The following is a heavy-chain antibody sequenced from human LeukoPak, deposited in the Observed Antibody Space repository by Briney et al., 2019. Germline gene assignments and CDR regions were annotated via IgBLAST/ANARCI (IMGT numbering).Heavy chain of an antibody. Sequence: SETLSLTCDVSGGSIDSTNWWNWVRQPPGKGLEWIGEIHHDGRINYNSSLKSRVTLSVDKSKNQFSLRLNSVTAADTAMYYCARSHDHLWGNYPDYWGQGTLVTVSS. CDR1: GGSIDSTNW. D-gene: IGHD3-16*02. J-gene: IGHJ4*02. CDR2: IHHDGRI. V-gene: IGHV4-4*02. CDR3: ARSHDHLWGNYPDY.